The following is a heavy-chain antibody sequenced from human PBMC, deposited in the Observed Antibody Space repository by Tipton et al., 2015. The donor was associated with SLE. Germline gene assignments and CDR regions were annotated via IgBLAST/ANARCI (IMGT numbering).Heavy chain of an antibody. V-gene: IGHV3-30-3*01. CDR3: ATYFVEQHLDY. Sequence: SLRLSCAASGFTFSSYAMHWVRQAPGKGLEWVAVISYDGSNKYYADSVKGRFTISRDNSKNTLYLQMNSLRAEDTAVYYCATYFVEQHLDYWGQGTLVTVSS. CDR2: ISYDGSNK. CDR1: GFTFSSYA. J-gene: IGHJ4*02. D-gene: IGHD6-13*01.